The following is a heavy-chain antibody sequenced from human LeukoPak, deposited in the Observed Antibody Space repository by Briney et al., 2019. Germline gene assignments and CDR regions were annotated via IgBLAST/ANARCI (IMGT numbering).Heavy chain of an antibody. CDR2: IYPGDSDT. CDR3: ARPNSSGSYDTFHM. CDR1: GYSFTSYW. V-gene: IGHV5-51*01. D-gene: IGHD3-22*01. J-gene: IGHJ3*02. Sequence: GESLKISCKGSGYSFTSYWIAWVRQMPGKGLEWMGIIYPGDSDTRYSPSLQGQVTISADKSISTAYLQWSSLEASDSAMYYCARPNSSGSYDTFHMWGQGTMVTVSS.